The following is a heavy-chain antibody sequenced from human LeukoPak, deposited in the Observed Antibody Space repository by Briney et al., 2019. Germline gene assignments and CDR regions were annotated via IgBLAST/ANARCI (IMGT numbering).Heavy chain of an antibody. CDR2: ISYDGSNK. CDR1: GFTFSSYA. J-gene: IGHJ4*02. CDR3: ALVGATFS. V-gene: IGHV3-30-3*01. D-gene: IGHD1-26*01. Sequence: PGGSLRLSCAASGFTFSSYAMHWVRQAPGKGLEWVAVISYDGSNKYYADSVKGRFTISRDNAKNSLYLQMNSLRAEDTAVYYCALVGATFSWGQGTLVTVSS.